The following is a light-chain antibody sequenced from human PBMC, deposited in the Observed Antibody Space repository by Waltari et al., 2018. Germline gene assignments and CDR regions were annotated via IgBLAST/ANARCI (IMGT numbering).Light chain of an antibody. V-gene: IGLV2-11*01. CDR2: AVT. J-gene: IGLJ2*01. CDR3: CSYAGSYTLI. CDR1: RSDVGVYNY. Sequence: QSALTQPRSVSGSPGQSVTISCTGTRSDVGVYNYVSWYQQHPGKAPNLMIYAVTKRPSGVPHRFSGSKLGNTASLTNSGLQAEDEADYYCCSYAGSYTLIFGGGTKLTVL.